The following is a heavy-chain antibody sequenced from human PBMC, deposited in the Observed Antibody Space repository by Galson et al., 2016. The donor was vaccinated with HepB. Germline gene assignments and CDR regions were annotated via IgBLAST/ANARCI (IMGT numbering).Heavy chain of an antibody. CDR2: VSPVYGTA. V-gene: IGHV1-69*13. J-gene: IGHJ4*02. D-gene: IGHD6-13*01. Sequence: SVKVSCKASGVDFSHYAFNWVRQAPGQGLEWMGSVSPVYGTADNAQKFNGRITITADESTLTAYMELGRLRSEYTAIYYCAASRVAVSGTEGDHFDYGGQGALVIASS. CDR1: GVDFSHYA. CDR3: AASRVAVSGTEGDHFDY.